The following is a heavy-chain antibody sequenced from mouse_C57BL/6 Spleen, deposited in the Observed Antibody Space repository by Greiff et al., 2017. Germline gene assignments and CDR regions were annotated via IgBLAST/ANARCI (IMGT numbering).Heavy chain of an antibody. D-gene: IGHD2-4*01. CDR2: ISSGSSTI. Sequence: EVKLVESGGGLVKPGGSLKLSCAASGFTFSDYGMHWVRQAPEKGLEWVGYISSGSSTIYYADTVKGRFTISRDNAKSTLFLQMTSLRSEDTAMYYCARMSIYYDYGGMDYWGQGTSVTVSS. CDR1: GFTFSDYG. J-gene: IGHJ4*01. V-gene: IGHV5-17*01. CDR3: ARMSIYYDYGGMDY.